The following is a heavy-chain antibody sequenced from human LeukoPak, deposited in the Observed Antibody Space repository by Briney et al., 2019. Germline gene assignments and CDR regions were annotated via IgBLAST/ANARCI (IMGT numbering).Heavy chain of an antibody. CDR2: ISSSSTYK. V-gene: IGHV3-21*01. CDR3: AREDSSGWADY. D-gene: IGHD6-19*01. Sequence: PGGSLRLSCAASGFTFSSYRMNWVRQAPGKGLEWVSFISSSSTYKYYADSVKGRFTISRDNAKNSLYLQMNSLRAEDTAVYYCAREDSSGWADYWGQGTLVTVSS. J-gene: IGHJ4*02. CDR1: GFTFSSYR.